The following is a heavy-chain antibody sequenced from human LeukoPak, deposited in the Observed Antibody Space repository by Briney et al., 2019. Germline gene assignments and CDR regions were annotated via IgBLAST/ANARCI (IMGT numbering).Heavy chain of an antibody. J-gene: IGHJ3*02. CDR2: ISPDKT. Sequence: GGSLRLSCAASGFSFSTNPMSWVRQAPGKGLEWVSAISPDKTYYADSVKGRLTISRDNYENTVDLHMNSPSAEDTAIYYCVKEHVDRAFTRSFEIWGQGTVVTVSS. V-gene: IGHV3-23*01. D-gene: IGHD3-10*01. CDR1: GFSFSTNP. CDR3: VKEHVDRAFTRSFEI.